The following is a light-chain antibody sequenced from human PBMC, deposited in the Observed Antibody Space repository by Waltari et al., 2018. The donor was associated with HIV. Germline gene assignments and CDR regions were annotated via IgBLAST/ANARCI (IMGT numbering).Light chain of an antibody. CDR2: WAS. V-gene: IGKV4-1*01. J-gene: IGKJ2*01. Sequence: DIVMTQSPDSLAVSLGARATINCKSSQSVLYSSNNQNSLAWYQQKPGQPPTLLIYWASTRNSGVPDRFSGSGSGTDFTLTISSLQAEDVAVYYCQQYYSTPYTFGQGTKLGIK. CDR1: QSVLYSSNNQNS. CDR3: QQYYSTPYT.